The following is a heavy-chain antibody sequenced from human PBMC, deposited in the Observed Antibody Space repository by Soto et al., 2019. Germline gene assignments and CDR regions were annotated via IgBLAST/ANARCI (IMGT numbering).Heavy chain of an antibody. D-gene: IGHD3-10*01. CDR2: IHYDGRT. CDR3: ARTYFGSGSYSY. CDR1: GGSISGTNEY. J-gene: IGHJ1*01. V-gene: IGHV4-39*02. Sequence: QLQLQESGPGLVEPSETLSLTCTVSGGSISGTNEYWGWIRQPPGKGLERIARIHYDGRTYYTPSLKSRLTISADTSKNHFSLKLSSVTAADTAVYYCARTYFGSGSYSYWGQGTLVIVSS.